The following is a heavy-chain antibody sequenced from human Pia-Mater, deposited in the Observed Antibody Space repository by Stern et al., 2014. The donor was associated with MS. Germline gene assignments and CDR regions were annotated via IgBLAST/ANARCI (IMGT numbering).Heavy chain of an antibody. CDR1: GGSINIGDYY. V-gene: IGHV4-31*03. D-gene: IGHD6-19*01. CDR3: AGGTVAGLFDY. Sequence: VQLVESGPGLVKPSQTLSLTCPVSGGSINIGDYYWSWIRHLPGKGLQWIGYIYNSGSTSYNPSLKSRVSISVDTSKNQFSLNLNSVTAADTAVYYCAGGTVAGLFDYWGQGTLVTVSS. CDR2: IYNSGST. J-gene: IGHJ4*02.